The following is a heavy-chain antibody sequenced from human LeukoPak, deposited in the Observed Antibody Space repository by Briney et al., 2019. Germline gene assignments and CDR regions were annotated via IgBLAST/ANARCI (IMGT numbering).Heavy chain of an antibody. D-gene: IGHD5-12*01. Sequence: SETLSLTCTVSGFSISSGDYWGWVRQPPGKGLEWIGSIYHSGSTYYNPSLKSRVTISVDTSKNQFSLKLSSVTAADTAVYYCARERLYSGYYDYWGQGTLVTISS. CDR2: IYHSGST. V-gene: IGHV4-38-2*02. J-gene: IGHJ4*02. CDR1: GFSISSGDY. CDR3: ARERLYSGYYDY.